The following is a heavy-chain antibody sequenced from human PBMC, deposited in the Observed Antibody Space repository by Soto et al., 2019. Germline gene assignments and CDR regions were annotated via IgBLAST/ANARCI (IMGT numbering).Heavy chain of an antibody. CDR3: ARGSGGSSYYYYGMDV. V-gene: IGHV1-69*12. CDR1: GGTFSSYA. Sequence: QVQLVQSGAEVKKPWSSVKVSCKASGGTFSSYAINWVRQAPGQGLEWMGGIIPIFGTANYAQKFQGRVTITADESTSTAYMELSSLRSEDTAVYYCARGSGGSSYYYYGMDVWGQGTTVTVSS. D-gene: IGHD2-15*01. J-gene: IGHJ6*02. CDR2: IIPIFGTA.